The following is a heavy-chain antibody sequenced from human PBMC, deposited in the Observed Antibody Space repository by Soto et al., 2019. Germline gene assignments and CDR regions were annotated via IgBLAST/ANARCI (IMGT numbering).Heavy chain of an antibody. J-gene: IGHJ4*02. CDR2: ISGSGSNT. V-gene: IGHV3-23*01. CDR1: GFTFTSYA. Sequence: GGSLRLSCAASGFTFTSYAMSWVRLTPGKGVEWVSAISGSGSNTFYADSVRGRFTISRDNSKNTVFLQMNNLRAEDTAVYFCARDRAIFDYWGQGTRVTVSS. CDR3: ARDRAIFDY. D-gene: IGHD1-26*01.